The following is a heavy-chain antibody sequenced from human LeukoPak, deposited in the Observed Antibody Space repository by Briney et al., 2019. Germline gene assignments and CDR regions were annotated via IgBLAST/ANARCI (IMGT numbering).Heavy chain of an antibody. CDR2: IIPIFGTA. D-gene: IGHD2-21*02. Sequence: SVKVSCTASGGTFSSYAISWVRQAPGQGLECVGRIIPIFGTANYAQKFEGRVTITTDESTSTAYMELSSLRSEDTAVYYCARDWAALTYCGGDCYGGYFDYWGQGTLVTVSS. CDR1: GGTFSSYA. V-gene: IGHV1-69*05. J-gene: IGHJ4*02. CDR3: ARDWAALTYCGGDCYGGYFDY.